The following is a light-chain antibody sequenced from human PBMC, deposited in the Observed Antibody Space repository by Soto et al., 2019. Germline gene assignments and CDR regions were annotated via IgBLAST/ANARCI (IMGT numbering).Light chain of an antibody. Sequence: EIGLIQSPATLSVSPGERATLSCRASQSVSIYLAWYQQKPGQAPRLLIYDASSRATGIPARFSGSGSGTEFTLTISSLQSEDFAVYFCQQYHDWPLTFGGGTKVDI. CDR2: DAS. J-gene: IGKJ4*01. CDR3: QQYHDWPLT. V-gene: IGKV3D-15*01. CDR1: QSVSIY.